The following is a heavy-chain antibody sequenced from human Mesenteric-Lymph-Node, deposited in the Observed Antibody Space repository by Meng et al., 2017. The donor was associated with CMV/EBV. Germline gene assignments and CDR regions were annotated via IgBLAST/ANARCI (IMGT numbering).Heavy chain of an antibody. V-gene: IGHV3-69-1*01. J-gene: IGHJ6*02. CDR1: GFTFDDYG. Sequence: GESLKISCAASGFTFDDYGMSWVRQAPGKGLEWVSSISSSGYIYNADSVKGRFTISRDNAKNSLYLQMNSLSAEDTAIYFCARDLLGYCTSTSCFGMDVWGQGTTVTVSS. CDR2: ISSSGYI. D-gene: IGHD2-2*01. CDR3: ARDLLGYCTSTSCFGMDV.